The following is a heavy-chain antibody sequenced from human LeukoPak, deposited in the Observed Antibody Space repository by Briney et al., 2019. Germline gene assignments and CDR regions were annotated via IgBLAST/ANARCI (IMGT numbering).Heavy chain of an antibody. D-gene: IGHD3-10*01. CDR1: GYSFTSYW. CDR2: IEPSDSYT. J-gene: IGHJ6*04. V-gene: IGHV5-10-1*01. CDR3: ARHSYGSGSYYYYYGMDV. Sequence: GESLRISCKGSGYSFTSYWISWVRQMPGKGLEWMGRIEPSDSYTNYSPSFQGHVTISADKSISTAYLQWSSLKASDTAMYYCARHSYGSGSYYYYYGMDVWGKGTTVTVSS.